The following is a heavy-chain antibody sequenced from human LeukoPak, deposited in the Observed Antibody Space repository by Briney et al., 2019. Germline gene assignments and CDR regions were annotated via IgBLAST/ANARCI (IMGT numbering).Heavy chain of an antibody. Sequence: GGPLRLSCAASGFAFSSYAMSWVRQAPGKGLEWVSAISGSGGSTYYADSVKGRFTISRDNSKNTLYLQMNSLRAEDTAVYYCAKESGYSYGYEYYFDYWGQGTLVTVSS. J-gene: IGHJ4*02. CDR2: ISGSGGST. D-gene: IGHD5-18*01. CDR1: GFAFSSYA. CDR3: AKESGYSYGYEYYFDY. V-gene: IGHV3-23*01.